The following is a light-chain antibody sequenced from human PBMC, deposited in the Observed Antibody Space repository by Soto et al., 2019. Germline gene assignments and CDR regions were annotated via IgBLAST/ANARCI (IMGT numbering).Light chain of an antibody. CDR3: HQYDSDRT. CDR1: QNIGKG. V-gene: IGKV1-5*01. Sequence: QLTQSPSTLSASVGDRVTITCRASQNIGKGLAWYQQKPGKAPNLLISDASRLDSGVPSRFRGRGSGTNSTLAISSLQPDDFATYYCHQYDSDRTFGQGTKVDIK. CDR2: DAS. J-gene: IGKJ1*01.